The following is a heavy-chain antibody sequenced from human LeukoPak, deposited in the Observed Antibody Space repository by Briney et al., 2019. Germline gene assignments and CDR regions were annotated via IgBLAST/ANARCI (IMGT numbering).Heavy chain of an antibody. J-gene: IGHJ4*02. V-gene: IGHV4-61*01. Sequence: PSETLSLTCTVSGGSVSSGSFYWSWIRQPPGKGLEWIGYIYYSGGTKYNPSLKSRVTISVDTSKHQFSLRLSSMTAADTAVYYCARGKTGDPFSFDYWGQGTLVTVSS. CDR3: ARGKTGDPFSFDY. CDR1: GGSVSSGSFY. D-gene: IGHD7-27*01. CDR2: IYYSGGT.